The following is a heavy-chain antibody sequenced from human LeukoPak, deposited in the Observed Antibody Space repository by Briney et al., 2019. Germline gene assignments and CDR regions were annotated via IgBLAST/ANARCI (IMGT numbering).Heavy chain of an antibody. CDR1: GFTFSSNW. V-gene: IGHV3-74*03. J-gene: IGHJ4*02. CDR2: INSDGSST. CDR3: SRGKSSAWIY. Sequence: HPGGSLRLSCAASGFTFSSNWMHWVRQAPGKGLVWVSGINSDGSSTKYAELVKRRITISRDNAKHTLYLQMNSLRAGDTAVYHCSRGKSSAWIYLGQGTPVTVSS. D-gene: IGHD6-19*01.